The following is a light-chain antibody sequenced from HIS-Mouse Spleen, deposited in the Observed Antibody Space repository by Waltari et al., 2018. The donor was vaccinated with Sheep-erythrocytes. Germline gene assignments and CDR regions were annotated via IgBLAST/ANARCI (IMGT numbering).Light chain of an antibody. CDR3: QQYNNWPPALT. J-gene: IGKJ4*01. Sequence: AIQMTQSPSSLSASVGDRVTITCRASQGIRNDLGWYQQKPGKAPKLLIYAASSLQSGVPSRFSGSGSGTDFTLTISSMQSEDFAVYYCQQYNNWPPALTFGGGTKVEIK. CDR2: AAS. V-gene: IGKV1-6*01. CDR1: QGIRND.